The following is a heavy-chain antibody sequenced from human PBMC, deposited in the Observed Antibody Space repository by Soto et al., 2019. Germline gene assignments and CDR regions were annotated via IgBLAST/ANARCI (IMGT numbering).Heavy chain of an antibody. D-gene: IGHD4-17*01. CDR3: ARDRQNYGSLDY. CDR1: GYTLSNNYG. J-gene: IGHJ4*02. Sequence: QAQLVQSGAEVKNPGASVKVSCRASGYTLSNNYGISWVRQAPGQGLEWMGWINSYNGVTNNARKFQDRVTLTTDASTTTAYMELRSLRSDDTAISYCARDRQNYGSLDYWGQGTLVTVSS. V-gene: IGHV1-18*01. CDR2: INSYNGVT.